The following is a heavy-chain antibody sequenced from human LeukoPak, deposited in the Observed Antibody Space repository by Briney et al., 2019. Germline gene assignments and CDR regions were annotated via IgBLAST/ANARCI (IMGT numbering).Heavy chain of an antibody. J-gene: IGHJ4*02. D-gene: IGHD5-18*01. CDR2: ISSSCSTI. CDR1: GFTFSNYE. Sequence: GGSLRLSCPASGFTFSNYEMNWVRQAPGKGLEWVSYISSSCSTIYYADSVKGRFTISRDNAKNSLYLQMNSLRAEDTAVYYCAQIYTYGSSQFDYWGQGTLVTVSS. CDR3: AQIYTYGSSQFDY. V-gene: IGHV3-48*03.